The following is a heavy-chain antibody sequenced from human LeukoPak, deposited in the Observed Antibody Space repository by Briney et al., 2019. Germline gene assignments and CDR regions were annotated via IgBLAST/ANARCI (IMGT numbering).Heavy chain of an antibody. CDR3: ARGVDVWGNYRQYYYDY. V-gene: IGHV3-23*01. CDR2: ITSSGSAT. Sequence: GGSLRLSCAASGFTFSKNAMSWVRQAPGKGLEWVSSITSSGSATCYADSVKGRFTISRDNSKNTLYLQMNGLRAEDTAVYYCARGVDVWGNYRQYYYDYWGQETLVTVSS. D-gene: IGHD3-16*02. J-gene: IGHJ4*02. CDR1: GFTFSKNA.